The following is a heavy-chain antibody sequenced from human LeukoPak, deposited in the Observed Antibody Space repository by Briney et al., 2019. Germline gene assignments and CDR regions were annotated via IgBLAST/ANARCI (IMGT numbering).Heavy chain of an antibody. Sequence: ASVKVSCKASGYTFTSYDINWVRQATGQGLEWMGWMNPNSGNTGYAQKFQGRVTMTRNTSISTAYMELSSLRSEDTAVYYCARSSSTSGYYYYYMDVWGKGTTVTVSS. J-gene: IGHJ6*03. V-gene: IGHV1-8*01. CDR2: MNPNSGNT. CDR3: ARSSSTSGYYYYYMDV. CDR1: GYTFTSYD. D-gene: IGHD2-2*01.